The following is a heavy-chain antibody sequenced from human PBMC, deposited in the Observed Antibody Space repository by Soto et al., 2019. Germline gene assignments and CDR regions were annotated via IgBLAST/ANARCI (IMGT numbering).Heavy chain of an antibody. CDR2: INPGGVIT. V-gene: IGHV1-46*01. D-gene: IGHD4-17*01. J-gene: IGHJ4*02. Sequence: QVQLVQSGAEVKKPGASVKVSCKASGYTFSRYYMHWVRQAPGQGPEWMGIINPGGVITTYAQKFQGRVTMTRDTSTSTVDMELSSLRSDDTAGYYCTRDSYEDYYLDYWGQGTLVTVSS. CDR1: GYTFSRYY. CDR3: TRDSYEDYYLDY.